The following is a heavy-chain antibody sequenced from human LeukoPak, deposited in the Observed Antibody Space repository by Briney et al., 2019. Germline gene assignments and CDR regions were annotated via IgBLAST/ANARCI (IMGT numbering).Heavy chain of an antibody. V-gene: IGHV3-74*01. CDR3: ASRFFGYSYGYYFDY. CDR1: GFTFNIHW. D-gene: IGHD5-18*01. J-gene: IGHJ4*02. Sequence: GGSLRLSCTASGFTFNIHWMHWVRQAPGKGLVWVSFLNSDGKTTGYADSVKGRFTISRDNAENTLYLQMNSLRAEDTAVYYCASRFFGYSYGYYFDYWGQGTLVTVSS. CDR2: LNSDGKTT.